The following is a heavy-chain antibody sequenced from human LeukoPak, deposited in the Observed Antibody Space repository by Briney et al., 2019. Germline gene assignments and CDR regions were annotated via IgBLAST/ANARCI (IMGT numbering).Heavy chain of an antibody. D-gene: IGHD3-22*01. Sequence: SQTLSLTCTVSGGSISSGSYYWSWIRQPAGKGLEWIGRIYTSGSTNYNPSLKSRVTISVDTSKNQFSLKLSSVTAADTAVYYCAREGSGYQLNWFDPWGQGTLVTVSS. CDR1: GGSISSGSYY. J-gene: IGHJ5*02. CDR3: AREGSGYQLNWFDP. CDR2: IYTSGST. V-gene: IGHV4-61*02.